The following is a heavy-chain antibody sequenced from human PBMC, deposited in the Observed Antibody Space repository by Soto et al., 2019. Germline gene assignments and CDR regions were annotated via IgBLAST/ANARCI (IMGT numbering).Heavy chain of an antibody. Sequence: GGSLRLSCAASGFTFSSYSMNWVRQAPGKGLEWVSSISSSSSYIYYADSVKGRFTISRDNAKNSLYLQMNSLRAEDTAVYYCARGDNDFWKSNWFDPWGQGTLVTVSS. D-gene: IGHD3-3*01. J-gene: IGHJ5*02. V-gene: IGHV3-21*01. CDR2: ISSSSSYI. CDR3: ARGDNDFWKSNWFDP. CDR1: GFTFSSYS.